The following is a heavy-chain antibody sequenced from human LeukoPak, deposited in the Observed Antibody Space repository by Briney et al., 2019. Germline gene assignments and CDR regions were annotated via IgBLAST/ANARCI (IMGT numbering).Heavy chain of an antibody. Sequence: SVKVSCKASGGTFSSYAISWVRQAPGQGLERMAGIIPIFGTANCAQRFQGRVTITTDESTSTAYMELSSLRSEDTAVYYCARQRLPVAGTPRFDYWGQGTLVTVSS. V-gene: IGHV1-69*05. CDR1: GGTFSSYA. CDR3: ARQRLPVAGTPRFDY. J-gene: IGHJ4*02. D-gene: IGHD6-19*01. CDR2: IIPIFGTA.